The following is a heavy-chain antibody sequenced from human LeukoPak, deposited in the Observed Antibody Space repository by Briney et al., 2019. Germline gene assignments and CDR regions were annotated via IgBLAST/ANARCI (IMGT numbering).Heavy chain of an antibody. CDR3: ARDYYGSGSYVDI. D-gene: IGHD3-10*01. V-gene: IGHV4-34*01. CDR1: GGSFSGYY. Sequence: SETLSLTCVVYGGSFSGYYWSWIRQPPGKGLEWIGEINHSGSTNYNPSLKSRVTISVDTSKNQFSLKLSSVTAADTAVYYCARDYYGSGSYVDIWGQGTMVTVSS. J-gene: IGHJ3*02. CDR2: INHSGST.